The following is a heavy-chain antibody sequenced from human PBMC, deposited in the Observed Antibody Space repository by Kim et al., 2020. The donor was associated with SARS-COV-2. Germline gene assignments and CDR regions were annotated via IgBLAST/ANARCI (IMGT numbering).Heavy chain of an antibody. CDR3: ARGPRTRGIVVVPAAKADY. J-gene: IGHJ4*02. CDR1: GGSFSGYY. CDR2: INHSGST. Sequence: SETLSLTCAVYGGSFSGYYWSWIRQPPGKGLEWIGEINHSGSTNYNPSLKSRVTISVDTSKNQFSLKLSSVTAADTAVYYCARGPRTRGIVVVPAAKADYWGQGTLVTVSS. D-gene: IGHD2-2*01. V-gene: IGHV4-34*01.